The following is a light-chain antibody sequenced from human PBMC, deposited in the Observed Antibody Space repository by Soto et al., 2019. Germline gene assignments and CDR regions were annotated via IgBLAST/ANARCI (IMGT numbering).Light chain of an antibody. V-gene: IGLV1-40*01. CDR2: GNS. J-gene: IGLJ1*01. CDR1: SSTIGAGYD. Sequence: QSVLTQPHSVSGAPGQRVTLSCTGSSSTIGAGYDVHWYQQLPGTAPKLLIYGNSNRPSGVPDRFSGSKSGTSASLAITGLHAEYEADYYCQSHDSSLSGYVVGTGTKLTVL. CDR3: QSHDSSLSGYV.